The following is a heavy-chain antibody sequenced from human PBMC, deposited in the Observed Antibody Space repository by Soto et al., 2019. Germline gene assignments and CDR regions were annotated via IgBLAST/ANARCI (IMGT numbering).Heavy chain of an antibody. Sequence: EVQLVESGGGLVKPGGSLRLSCAASGFTFSSYSMNWVRQAPGKGLEWVSSISSSTSYIYYADSVKGRFTISRDNAKNSLYLQMNSLRAEDTAVYYCARMGSVTTFSWSDYCYGMDVWGQGTTVTVSS. J-gene: IGHJ6*02. V-gene: IGHV3-21*01. D-gene: IGHD4-17*01. CDR1: GFTFSSYS. CDR3: ARMGSVTTFSWSDYCYGMDV. CDR2: ISSSTSYI.